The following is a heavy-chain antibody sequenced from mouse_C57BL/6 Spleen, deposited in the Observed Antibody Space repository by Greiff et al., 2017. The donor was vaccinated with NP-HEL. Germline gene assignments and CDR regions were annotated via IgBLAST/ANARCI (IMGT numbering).Heavy chain of an antibody. J-gene: IGHJ3*01. V-gene: IGHV7-3*01. D-gene: IGHD2-1*01. Sequence: EVQGVESGGGLVQPGGSLSLSCAASGFTFTDYYMSWVRQPPGKALEWLGFIRNKANGYTTEYSASVKGRFTISRDNSQSILYLQMNALRAEDSATYYCARGYGNYAWFAYWGQGTLVTVSA. CDR1: GFTFTDYY. CDR2: IRNKANGYTT. CDR3: ARGYGNYAWFAY.